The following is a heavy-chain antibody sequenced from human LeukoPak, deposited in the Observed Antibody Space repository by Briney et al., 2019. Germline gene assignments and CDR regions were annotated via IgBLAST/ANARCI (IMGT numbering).Heavy chain of an antibody. J-gene: IGHJ4*02. CDR2: ISSSSYI. CDR3: ARTMTTVTPGY. CDR1: GFTFSSYS. D-gene: IGHD4-17*01. V-gene: IGHV3-21*01. Sequence: GGSLRLSCAASGFTFSSYSMNWVRQAPGKGLEWVSSISSSSYIYYADSVKGRFTLSRDNAKNSLYLQMNSLRAEDTAVYYRARTMTTVTPGYWGQGTLVTVSS.